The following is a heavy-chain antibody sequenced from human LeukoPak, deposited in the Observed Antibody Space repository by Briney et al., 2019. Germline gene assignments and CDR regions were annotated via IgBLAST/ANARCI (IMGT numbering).Heavy chain of an antibody. V-gene: IGHV3-21*05. D-gene: IGHD4-17*01. CDR2: ISKSSSE. J-gene: IGHJ4*02. CDR1: GFTFSSYS. Sequence: KSGGSLRLSCAASGFTFSSYSMNWVRQAQGKGLEWVSYISKSSSEYYADSVKGRFTISRDNAKNSLYLQMNSLRDEDTALYYCARDVDYAFTDWGQGTLVTVSS. CDR3: ARDVDYAFTD.